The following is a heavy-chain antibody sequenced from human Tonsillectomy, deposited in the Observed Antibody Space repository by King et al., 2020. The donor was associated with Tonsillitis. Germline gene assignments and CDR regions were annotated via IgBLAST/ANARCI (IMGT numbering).Heavy chain of an antibody. J-gene: IGHJ4*02. D-gene: IGHD2-21*02. Sequence: QLQESGPGLVKPSETLSLTCTVSGCSISSYYWSWIRQPPGKGLEWIGYIYYSGGTNYNPSLKSRDTISLDTTKNQFSLKLSSVTAADKAVYYFARLVGDCGGVCLLLDYCGQRTLVTVSS. V-gene: IGHV4-59*08. CDR2: IYYSGGT. CDR1: GCSISSYY. CDR3: ARLVGDCGGVCLLLDY.